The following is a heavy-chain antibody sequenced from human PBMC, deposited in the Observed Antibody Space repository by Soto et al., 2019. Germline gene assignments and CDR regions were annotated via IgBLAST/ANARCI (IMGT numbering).Heavy chain of an antibody. Sequence: SETLSLTCTVSGGSISSYYWSWIRQPPGKGLEWIGYIYYSGSTNYNPYLKSRVTISVDTSKNQFSLKLSSVTAADTAVYYCASNNWGSPYYFDYWGQGTLVTVSS. D-gene: IGHD7-27*01. V-gene: IGHV4-59*01. J-gene: IGHJ4*02. CDR3: ASNNWGSPYYFDY. CDR1: GGSISSYY. CDR2: IYYSGST.